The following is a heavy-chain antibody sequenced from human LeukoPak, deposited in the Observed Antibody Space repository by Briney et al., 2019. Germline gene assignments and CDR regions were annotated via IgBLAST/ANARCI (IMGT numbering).Heavy chain of an antibody. CDR3: ARWDSGSCSD. J-gene: IGHJ4*02. Sequence: PGGSLRLSCAASGFTFSDHYMDWVRQAPGKGLEWVGRTKNKANGYTTEYAASVKGRFTISRDESKNSLYLQMNSLKTEDTAVYYCARWDSGSCSDWGQGTLVTVSS. CDR2: TKNKANGYTT. V-gene: IGHV3-72*01. CDR1: GFTFSDHY. D-gene: IGHD1-26*01.